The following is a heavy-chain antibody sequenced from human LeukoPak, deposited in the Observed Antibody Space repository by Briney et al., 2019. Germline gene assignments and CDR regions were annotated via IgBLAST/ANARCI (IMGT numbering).Heavy chain of an antibody. V-gene: IGHV1-69*13. J-gene: IGHJ5*02. CDR3: ASQPSAGTRWFDP. D-gene: IGHD6-13*01. CDR2: IIPIFGTA. Sequence: ASVKVSCKASGGTFSSYAISWVRQAPGQGLEWMGGIIPIFGTANYAQKFQGRVTITADESTSTAYMELCSLRSEDTAVYYCASQPSAGTRWFDPWGQGTLVTVSS. CDR1: GGTFSSYA.